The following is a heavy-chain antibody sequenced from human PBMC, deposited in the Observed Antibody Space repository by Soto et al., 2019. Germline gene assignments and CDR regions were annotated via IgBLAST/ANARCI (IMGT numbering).Heavy chain of an antibody. CDR3: ASLRDYSDSSGYFDP. D-gene: IGHD3-22*01. Sequence: SETLSLTCAVSGGSISSGGYSWSWIRQPPGKGLEWIGYIYHSGSTYYNPSLKSRVTISVDRSKNQFSLKLSSVTAADTAVYYCASLRDYSDSSGYFDPWGQGTLVTVSS. V-gene: IGHV4-30-2*01. J-gene: IGHJ5*02. CDR2: IYHSGST. CDR1: GGSISSGGYS.